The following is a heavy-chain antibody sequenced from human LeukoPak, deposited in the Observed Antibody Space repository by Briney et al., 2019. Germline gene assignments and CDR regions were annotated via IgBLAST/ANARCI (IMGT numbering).Heavy chain of an antibody. D-gene: IGHD3-9*01. J-gene: IGHJ4*02. CDR2: INHSGST. CDR1: GGSFSGYY. Sequence: SETLSLTCAVYGGSFSGYYWSWIRQPPGKGLEWIGEINHSGSTNYNPSLKSRVTISVDTSKNQFSLKLSSVTAADTAVYYCARGAQTLRYFDWLASGFDYWGQGTLVTVSS. V-gene: IGHV4-34*01. CDR3: ARGAQTLRYFDWLASGFDY.